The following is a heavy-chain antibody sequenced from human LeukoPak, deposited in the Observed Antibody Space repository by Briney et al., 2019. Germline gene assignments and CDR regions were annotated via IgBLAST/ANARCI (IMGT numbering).Heavy chain of an antibody. CDR1: GGSISSYY. J-gene: IGHJ6*02. D-gene: IGHD3-10*01. CDR3: ARRGIVRGVNLPYGMDV. Sequence: KPSETLSLTCTVSGGSISSYYWSWIRQPAGKGLEWIGRIYTSGSTNYNPSLKSRVTISVDTSKNQFSLKLSSVTAADTAVYYCARRGIVRGVNLPYGMDVWGQGTTVTVSS. CDR2: IYTSGST. V-gene: IGHV4-4*07.